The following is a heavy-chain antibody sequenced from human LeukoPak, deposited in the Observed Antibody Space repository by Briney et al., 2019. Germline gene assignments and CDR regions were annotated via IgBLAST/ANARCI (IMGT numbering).Heavy chain of an antibody. D-gene: IGHD3-22*01. V-gene: IGHV1-46*01. Sequence: ASVKVSCRASGYTFTRYYMHWVRQAPGQGLEWMGIINPSGGSTSYAQKFQGRVTMTRDTSTSTVYMELSSLRSEDTAVYYCARAGYYYNSSGYYKGNFDYWGQGTLVTVSS. J-gene: IGHJ4*02. CDR3: ARAGYYYNSSGYYKGNFDY. CDR2: INPSGGST. CDR1: GYTFTRYY.